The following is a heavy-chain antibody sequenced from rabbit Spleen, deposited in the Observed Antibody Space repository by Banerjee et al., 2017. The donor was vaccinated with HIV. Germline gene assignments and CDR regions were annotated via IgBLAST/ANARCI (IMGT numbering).Heavy chain of an antibody. Sequence: QEQLVESGGGLVKPEGSLTLTCKASGVSLNDKDVMCWVHQAPGKGLEWIACIEAGSGYTWYASWAKGRFTISKTSSTTVTLQMTSLTAADTATYFCARDTAYADGANAVTMFNLWGPGTLVTVS. D-gene: IGHD6-1*01. CDR3: ARDTAYADGANAVTMFNL. CDR2: IEAGSGYT. V-gene: IGHV1S45*01. CDR1: GVSLNDKDV. J-gene: IGHJ4*01.